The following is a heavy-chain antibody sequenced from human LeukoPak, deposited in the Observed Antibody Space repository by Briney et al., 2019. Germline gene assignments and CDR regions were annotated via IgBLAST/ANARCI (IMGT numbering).Heavy chain of an antibody. CDR2: ISSSSSYI. J-gene: IGHJ4*02. Sequence: PGGSLRLSCAASGFTFSSYSMNWVRQAPGKGLEWVSSISSSSSYIYYADSVKGRFTISRDNAKNSLYLQMNSLRAEDTAVYYCAKAGRSIVLMVYAPPLEDWGQGTLVTVSS. D-gene: IGHD2-8*01. CDR1: GFTFSSYS. V-gene: IGHV3-21*04. CDR3: AKAGRSIVLMVYAPPLED.